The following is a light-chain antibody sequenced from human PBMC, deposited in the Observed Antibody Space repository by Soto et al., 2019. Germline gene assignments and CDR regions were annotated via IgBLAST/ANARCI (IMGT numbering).Light chain of an antibody. V-gene: IGKV3-15*01. CDR2: GAS. J-gene: IGKJ1*01. CDR1: RDVSSG. CDR3: QQYNGWAWA. Sequence: DIVVTHSQGSLSLSKGERAPLSCRASRDVSSGLLAWYQQKPGQAPRLLIYGASTRATGIPGRFSGSGSGTEFTLTLSCLQSEDFVVYYCQQYNGWAWACGQGTKVDI.